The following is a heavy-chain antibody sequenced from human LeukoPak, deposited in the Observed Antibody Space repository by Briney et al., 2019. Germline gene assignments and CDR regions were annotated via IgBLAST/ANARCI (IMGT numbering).Heavy chain of an antibody. D-gene: IGHD6-13*01. CDR1: GGSIDSRNW. CDR2: IYYNENT. CDR3: ARVPVAAAGTAFDY. V-gene: IGHV4-4*02. Sequence: SGTLSLTCTVSGGSIDSRNWWSWVRQPPGKGLEWIAEIYYNENTNYNPSLKSRVTISVDRSKSQFSMKLSSVTAADTAVYYCARVPVAAAGTAFDYWGQGTLVTVSS. J-gene: IGHJ4*02.